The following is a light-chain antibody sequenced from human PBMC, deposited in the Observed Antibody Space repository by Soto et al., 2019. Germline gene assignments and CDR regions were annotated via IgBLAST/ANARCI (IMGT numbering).Light chain of an antibody. CDR1: QRISDN. Sequence: DIQLTQFPSSLSASVGDRVTMTCRTSQRISDNLHWYQQKPGKAPNLLIYVASNLQSGVPSRFRGGRSGTEFTRTISSLEPEDFATYYCQGSYGTSFTFGPGTRVDMK. J-gene: IGKJ3*01. CDR2: VAS. V-gene: IGKV1-39*01. CDR3: QGSYGTSFT.